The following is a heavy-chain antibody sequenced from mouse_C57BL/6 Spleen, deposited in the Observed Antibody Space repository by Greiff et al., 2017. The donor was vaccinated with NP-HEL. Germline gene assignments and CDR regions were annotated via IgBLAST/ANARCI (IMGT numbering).Heavy chain of an antibody. CDR3: ARWGDGYYGFAY. Sequence: QVQLKESGAELVKPGASVKISCKASGYAFSSYWMNWVKQRPGKGLEWIGQIYPGDGDTNYNGKFKGKATLTADKSSSTAYMQLSSLTSEDSAVYFCARWGDGYYGFAYWGQGTLVTVSA. V-gene: IGHV1-80*01. J-gene: IGHJ3*01. CDR2: IYPGDGDT. CDR1: GYAFSSYW. D-gene: IGHD2-3*01.